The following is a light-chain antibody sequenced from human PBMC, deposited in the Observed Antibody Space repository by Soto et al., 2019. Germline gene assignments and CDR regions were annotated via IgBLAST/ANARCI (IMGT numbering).Light chain of an antibody. CDR1: SSDVGGSNF. V-gene: IGLV2-8*01. CDR2: VVS. Sequence: QSALTQPPSASGSPGQSVTISCTGTSSDVGGSNFVSWYQQHPGKAPKLMIYVVSKRPSGVPDRFSGSKSGNTASLTVSGLQSEDEADYYCSSYAGYNTVVFGGGTKLTVL. J-gene: IGLJ3*02. CDR3: SSYAGYNTVV.